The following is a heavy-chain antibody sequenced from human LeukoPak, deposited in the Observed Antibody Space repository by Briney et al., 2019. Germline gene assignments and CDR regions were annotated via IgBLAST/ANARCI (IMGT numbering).Heavy chain of an antibody. CDR2: ISAYNGNT. D-gene: IGHD3-10*01. J-gene: IGHJ6*04. CDR3: ARAVLLWFGESQNYGMDV. Sequence: ASVKVSCKASGYTFTSYGISWVRQAPGQGLEWMGWISAYNGNTNYAQKLQGRVTMTTDTSTNTAYMELRGLRSDDTAVYYCARAVLLWFGESQNYGMDVWGKGTTVTVSS. V-gene: IGHV1-18*04. CDR1: GYTFTSYG.